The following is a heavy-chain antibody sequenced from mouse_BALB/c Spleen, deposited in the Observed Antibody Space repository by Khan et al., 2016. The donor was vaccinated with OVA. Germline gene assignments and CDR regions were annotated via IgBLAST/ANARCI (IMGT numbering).Heavy chain of an antibody. J-gene: IGHJ1*01. CDR1: GYIFTSYR. CDR3: AREDYGGGYFDV. V-gene: IGHV1-76*01. CDR2: IYPGTGST. D-gene: IGHD2-4*01. Sequence: QVQLKESGAELVRPGASVKLSCKTSGYIFTSYRIHWVKQRSGQGLDWIARIYPGTGSTYYNEKFKGKATLTADKSSSTAYMQLSSLKSEDSAVYFCAREDYGGGYFDVWGAGATVTVSS.